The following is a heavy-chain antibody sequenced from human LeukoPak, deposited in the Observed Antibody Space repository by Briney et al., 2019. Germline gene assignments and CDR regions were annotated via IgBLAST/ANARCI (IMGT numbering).Heavy chain of an antibody. J-gene: IGHJ4*02. Sequence: GGSLRLSCAASGFTFSSYWMHWVRQAPGKGLEWVSAISGSGGSTYYADSVKGRFTISRDNSKNTLYLQMNSLRAEDTAVYYCAKDLLAYCGGDCYSFDYWGQGTLVTVSS. CDR1: GFTFSSYW. D-gene: IGHD2-21*02. CDR3: AKDLLAYCGGDCYSFDY. CDR2: ISGSGGST. V-gene: IGHV3-23*01.